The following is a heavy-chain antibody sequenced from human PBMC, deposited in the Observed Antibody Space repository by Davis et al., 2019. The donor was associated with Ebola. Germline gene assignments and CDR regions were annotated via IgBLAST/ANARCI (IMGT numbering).Heavy chain of an antibody. V-gene: IGHV4-59*12. Sequence: PGGSLRLSCTVSGGSISSYYWSWIRQPPGKGLEWIGYIYYSGSTNYNPSLKSRVTISVDTSKNQFSLKLSSVTAADTAVYYCARDRDGYNKFDYWGQGTLVTVSS. CDR3: ARDRDGYNKFDY. J-gene: IGHJ4*02. D-gene: IGHD5-24*01. CDR1: GGSISSYY. CDR2: IYYSGST.